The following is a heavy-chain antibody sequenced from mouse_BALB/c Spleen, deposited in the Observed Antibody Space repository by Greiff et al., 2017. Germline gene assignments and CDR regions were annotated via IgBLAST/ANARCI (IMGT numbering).Heavy chain of an antibody. V-gene: IGHV5-6-5*01. CDR1: GFTFSSYA. CDR3: AREGRRYYAMDY. J-gene: IGHJ4*01. CDR2: ISSGGST. D-gene: IGHD2-14*01. Sequence: EVMLVESGGGLVKPGGSLKLSCAASGFTFSSYAMSWVRQTPEKRLEWVASISSGGSTYYPDSVKGRFTISRDNARNILYLQMSSLRSEDTAMYYCAREGRRYYAMDYWGQGTSVTVSS.